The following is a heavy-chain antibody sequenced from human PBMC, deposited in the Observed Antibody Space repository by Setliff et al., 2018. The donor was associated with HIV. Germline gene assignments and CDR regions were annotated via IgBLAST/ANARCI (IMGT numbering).Heavy chain of an antibody. D-gene: IGHD4-17*01. CDR3: TTEWGDYGEPNWFDP. CDR2: VSGRGDSI. Sequence: GGSLRLSCAGSGFTFSSYSLNWVRQAPGKGLEWVSYVSGRGDSIYYAASVKGRFTISRDNAKNSLYLQMNSLIAEDTAVYYCTTEWGDYGEPNWFDPWGQGTLVTVSS. CDR1: GFTFSSYS. V-gene: IGHV3-48*01. J-gene: IGHJ5*02.